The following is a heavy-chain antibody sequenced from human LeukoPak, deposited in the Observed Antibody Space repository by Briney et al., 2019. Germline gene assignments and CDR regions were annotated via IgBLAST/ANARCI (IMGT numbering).Heavy chain of an antibody. CDR2: ISSSSSYI. V-gene: IGHV3-21*01. Sequence: GGSLRLSCAASGFTFSSYSMNWVRQAPGKGLEWVSSISSSSSYIYYADSVKGRFTISRDNAKNSLYLQMNKLRAEDTAVYYCARDVSYYDSSGYHYYMDVWGKGTTVTVSS. J-gene: IGHJ6*03. CDR1: GFTFSSYS. D-gene: IGHD3-22*01. CDR3: ARDVSYYDSSGYHYYMDV.